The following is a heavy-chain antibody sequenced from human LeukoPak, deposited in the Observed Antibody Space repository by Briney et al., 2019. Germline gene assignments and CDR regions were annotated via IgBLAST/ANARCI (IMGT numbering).Heavy chain of an antibody. D-gene: IGHD1-26*01. Sequence: LRLSCAASGFTFSSYGMHWVRQPPGKGLEWIGEIHHSGSANYNPSLKSRVTISLDTSENHFSLRLSSVTAADTAVYYCVRDRGEFSYSHDYWGQGTLVTVSS. CDR1: GFTFSSYG. CDR3: VRDRGEFSYSHDY. V-gene: IGHV4-34*01. CDR2: IHHSGSA. J-gene: IGHJ4*02.